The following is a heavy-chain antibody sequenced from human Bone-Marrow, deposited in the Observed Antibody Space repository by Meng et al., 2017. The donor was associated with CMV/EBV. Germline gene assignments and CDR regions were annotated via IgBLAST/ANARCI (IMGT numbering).Heavy chain of an antibody. CDR1: GFTFRNYA. V-gene: IGHV3-30-3*01. D-gene: IGHD6-19*01. J-gene: IGHJ2*01. Sequence: GESLKISCTASGFTFRNYAMHWVRQAPGKGLEWVTVMSYDGTNRYYTDSVKGRFTISRDNSKDTLFLQLNSLRIEDTALYYCARSDGQQWPDWYHDLWGRGTLVTVSS. CDR2: MSYDGTNR. CDR3: ARSDGQQWPDWYHDL.